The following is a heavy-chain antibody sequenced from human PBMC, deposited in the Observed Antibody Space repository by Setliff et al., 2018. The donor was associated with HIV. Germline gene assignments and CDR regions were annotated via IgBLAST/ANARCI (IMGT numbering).Heavy chain of an antibody. V-gene: IGHV4-34*01. CDR3: ARVRMGGYFDF. CDR2: INQSGST. Sequence: SETLSLTCAVYGGSFSGYYWSWIRQPPGKGLEWIGEINQSGSTNYNPSLKSRATKSVDRSKNQFSLKPSSVTAADTAVYYCARVRMGGYFDFWGQGTLVTVS. D-gene: IGHD3-16*01. J-gene: IGHJ4*02. CDR1: GGSFSGYY.